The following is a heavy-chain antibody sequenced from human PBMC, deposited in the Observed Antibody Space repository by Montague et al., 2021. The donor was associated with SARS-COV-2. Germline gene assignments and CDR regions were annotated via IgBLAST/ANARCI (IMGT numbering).Heavy chain of an antibody. CDR2: IYYSGST. Sequence: SETLSLTCTISGGSISSYYWSWIRQPPGKGLEWIWYIYYSGSTNYNPSLKSRVTILVDMSKNQFSLKLSSVTAADTAVYYCARGMGGCYLYCFDSWGQGTLVTVSS. J-gene: IGHJ4*02. CDR1: GGSISSYY. CDR3: ARGMGGCYLYCFDS. V-gene: IGHV4-59*01. D-gene: IGHD1-26*01.